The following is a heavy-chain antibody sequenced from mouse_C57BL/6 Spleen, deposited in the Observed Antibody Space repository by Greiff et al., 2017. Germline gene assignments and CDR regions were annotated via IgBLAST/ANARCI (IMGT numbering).Heavy chain of an antibody. CDR3: AREGYYGLYAMDY. CDR1: GYSITSGYY. Sequence: VQLQQSGPGLVKPSQSLSLTCSVTGYSITSGYYWNWIRQFPGNKLEWMGYISYDGSNNYNPSLKNRISITRDTSKNQFFLKLNSVTTEDTATYYCAREGYYGLYAMDYWGQGTSVTVSS. D-gene: IGHD1-2*01. J-gene: IGHJ4*01. V-gene: IGHV3-6*01. CDR2: ISYDGSN.